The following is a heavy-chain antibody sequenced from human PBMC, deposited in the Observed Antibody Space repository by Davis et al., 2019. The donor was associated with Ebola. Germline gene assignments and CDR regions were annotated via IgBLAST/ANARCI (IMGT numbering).Heavy chain of an antibody. D-gene: IGHD6-25*01. Sequence: GESLKISCAASGFTFSSYSMNWVRQAPGKGLEWVSSISSSSSTIYYADSVKGRFTISRDNAKNSLYLQMNSLRAEDTAVYYCAIKAGYWGQGTLVTVSS. J-gene: IGHJ4*02. V-gene: IGHV3-21*04. CDR1: GFTFSSYS. CDR2: ISSSSSTI. CDR3: AIKAGY.